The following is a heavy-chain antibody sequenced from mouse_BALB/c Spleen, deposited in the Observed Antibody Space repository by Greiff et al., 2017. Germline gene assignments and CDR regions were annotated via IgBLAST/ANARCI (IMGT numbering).Heavy chain of an antibody. CDR2: ISYDGSN. D-gene: IGHD2-3*01. CDR3: ARSSMIWFAY. Sequence: VQLKESGPGLVKPSQSLSLTCSVTGYSITSGYYWNWIRQFPGNKLEWMGYISYDGSNNYNPSLKNRISITRDTSKNQFFLKLNSVTTEDTATYYCARSSMIWFAYWGQGTLVTVSA. J-gene: IGHJ3*01. CDR1: GYSITSGYY. V-gene: IGHV3-6*02.